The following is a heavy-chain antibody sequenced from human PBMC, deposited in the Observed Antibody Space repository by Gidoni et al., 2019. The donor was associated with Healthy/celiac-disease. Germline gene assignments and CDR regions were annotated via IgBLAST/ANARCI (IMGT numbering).Heavy chain of an antibody. CDR3: VKGGLRYFDWSYFDY. CDR1: VFPFRSYA. V-gene: IGHV3-64D*06. D-gene: IGHD3-9*01. Sequence: EVQLVESGGGLVQPGGSLSTSCSASVFPFRSYAMHWVRQAPGKGLEYVSAISSNGGSTYYADSVKGRFTISRDNSKNTLYLQMSSLRAEDTAVYYCVKGGLRYFDWSYFDYWGQGTLVTVSS. CDR2: ISSNGGST. J-gene: IGHJ4*02.